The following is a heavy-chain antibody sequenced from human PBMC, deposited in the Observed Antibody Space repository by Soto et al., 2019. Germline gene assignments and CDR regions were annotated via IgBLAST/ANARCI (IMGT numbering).Heavy chain of an antibody. CDR3: AREGAAAANDY. D-gene: IGHD6-13*01. V-gene: IGHV3-74*01. CDR1: GFTFSSYW. J-gene: IGHJ4*02. CDR2: INRDGGYA. Sequence: EVQLVESGGGLVQPGGSLRLSCAASGFTFSSYWMHWVRQVLGKGLGWVSRINRDGGYANYANSVKGRFTISRDNAKHTFYLQMNSLRVDDTAVYYCAREGAAAANDYWGQGTLVTVSS.